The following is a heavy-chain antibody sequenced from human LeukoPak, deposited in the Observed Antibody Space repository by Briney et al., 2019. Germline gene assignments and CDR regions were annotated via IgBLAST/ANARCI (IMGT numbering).Heavy chain of an antibody. CDR2: IKEDGSEK. Sequence: GGSLRLSCAASGFTFSSYWMSWVRQAPGKGLEWVANIKEDGSEKYYVDSVKGRFTISRDNAKNSLYLQMNGLRAEDTAVFYCARLLETYDYVWGSYGFDSWGQGTLVTVSS. D-gene: IGHD3-16*01. CDR1: GFTFSSYW. J-gene: IGHJ4*02. CDR3: ARLLETYDYVWGSYGFDS. V-gene: IGHV3-7*01.